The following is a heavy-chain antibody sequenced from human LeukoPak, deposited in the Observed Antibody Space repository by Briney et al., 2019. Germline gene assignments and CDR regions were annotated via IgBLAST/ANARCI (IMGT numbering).Heavy chain of an antibody. CDR3: ARGPSGYHNT. J-gene: IGHJ4*02. Sequence: PGRSLRLSCAASGFTFSSYAMHWVRQAPGKGLGWVAVISYDGSNKYYADSVKGRFTISRDNSKNTLYLQMNSLRAEDTAVYYCARGPSGYHNTGGQGTLVTVSS. CDR1: GFTFSSYA. CDR2: ISYDGSNK. D-gene: IGHD5-12*01. V-gene: IGHV3-30*04.